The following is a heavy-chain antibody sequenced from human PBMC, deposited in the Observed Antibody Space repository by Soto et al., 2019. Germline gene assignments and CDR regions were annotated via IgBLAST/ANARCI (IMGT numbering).Heavy chain of an antibody. D-gene: IGHD3-3*01. V-gene: IGHV2-5*01. CDR3: VHSKSTDFWSGYYSFYFDY. CDR2: IYWNDDK. CDR1: GFSLSTSGEG. J-gene: IGHJ4*02. Sequence: QITLKESGPTQVKPTQTLTLTCTFSGFSLSTSGEGVGWIRQPPGKALEWLALIYWNDDKPYSPSLKNRLTVTKDASKNQVVLTMTNIDPVDTATYYCVHSKSTDFWSGYYSFYFDYWGQGTLVTVS.